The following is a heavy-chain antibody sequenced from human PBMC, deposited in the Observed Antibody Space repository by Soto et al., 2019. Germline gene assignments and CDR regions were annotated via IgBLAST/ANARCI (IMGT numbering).Heavy chain of an antibody. V-gene: IGHV3-73*02. D-gene: IGHD2-15*01. CDR1: GFNFSASA. J-gene: IGHJ4*02. CDR2: IRSNGRT. CDR3: VRLYCSGGSCYPYYFEH. Sequence: EVQLVESGGGLVQPGGSLELSCAASGFNFSASAMHWVRQASGKGLEWVGRIRSNGRTAYAASMQGRFTISRDDSKKTAYLQLNSLNTDDTAVYYCVRLYCSGGSCYPYYFEHWGQVALVTVSA.